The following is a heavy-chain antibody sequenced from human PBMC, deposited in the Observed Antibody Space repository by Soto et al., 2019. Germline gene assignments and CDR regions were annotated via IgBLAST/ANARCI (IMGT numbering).Heavy chain of an antibody. CDR2: ISYDGSNK. J-gene: IGHJ6*02. V-gene: IGHV3-30*18. Sequence: GGSLRLSCAASGFTFSSYGMHWVRQAPGKGLEWVAVISYDGSNKYYADSVKGRFTISRDNSKNTLYLQMNSLRAEDTAVYYCAKDTFPYGGYYYGMDVWGQGTTVTVSS. D-gene: IGHD3-16*01. CDR3: AKDTFPYGGYYYGMDV. CDR1: GFTFSSYG.